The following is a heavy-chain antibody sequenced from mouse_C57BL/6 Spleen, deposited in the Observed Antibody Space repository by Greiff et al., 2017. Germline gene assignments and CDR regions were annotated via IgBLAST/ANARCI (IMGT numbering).Heavy chain of an antibody. D-gene: IGHD2-5*01. V-gene: IGHV2-5*01. J-gene: IGHJ1*03. CDR3: AKNSLYSNVIGWYVDV. Sequence: QVQLQQSGPGLVQPSQSLSITCTVSGFSLTSYGVHWVRQSPGKGLEWLGVIWRGGSTDYNAAFMSRLSITKDNSKSQVFLKMNSLQADDTAIYYCAKNSLYSNVIGWYVDVWGTGTTVTVSS. CDR2: IWRGGST. CDR1: GFSLTSYG.